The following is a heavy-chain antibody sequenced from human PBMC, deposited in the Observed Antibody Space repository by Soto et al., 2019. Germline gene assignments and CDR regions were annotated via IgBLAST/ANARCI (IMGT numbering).Heavy chain of an antibody. D-gene: IGHD6-13*01. Sequence: SVKVSCKASGGTFSSYSISWVRQAPGQGLEWMGGIIPIFGTANYAQKFQGRVTITADKSTSTAYMELSSLRSEDTAVYYCARWAAPYNWFDPWGQGTLVTVSS. V-gene: IGHV1-69*06. CDR2: IIPIFGTA. CDR3: ARWAAPYNWFDP. J-gene: IGHJ5*02. CDR1: GGTFSSYS.